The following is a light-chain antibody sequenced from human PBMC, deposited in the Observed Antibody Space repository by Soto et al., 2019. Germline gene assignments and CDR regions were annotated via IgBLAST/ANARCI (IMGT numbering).Light chain of an antibody. Sequence: EIVMTQSPATLSVSPGERATLSCRASQSVSSNLAWYQQKPGQAPRLLIYGASTRATGIPARFSGSGSGTEFTLTISSLKSEDFAVYYCQQYNNWPTWTFGQWTKGDIK. CDR3: QQYNNWPTWT. V-gene: IGKV3-15*01. J-gene: IGKJ1*01. CDR2: GAS. CDR1: QSVSSN.